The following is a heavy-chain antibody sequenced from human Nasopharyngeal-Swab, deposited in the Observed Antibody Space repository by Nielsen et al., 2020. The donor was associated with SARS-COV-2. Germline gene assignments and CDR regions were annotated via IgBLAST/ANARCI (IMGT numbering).Heavy chain of an antibody. CDR3: ARELTGGSSSPYFDY. Sequence: GGSLRLSCAASGFTFSSYWMSWVRQAPGKGLEWVANIKQDGSEKYYVDSVKGRFTISRDNPKNSLYLQMNSLRAEDTAVYYCARELTGGSSSPYFDYWGQGTLVTVSS. J-gene: IGHJ4*02. CDR2: IKQDGSEK. D-gene: IGHD6-6*01. V-gene: IGHV3-7*03. CDR1: GFTFSSYW.